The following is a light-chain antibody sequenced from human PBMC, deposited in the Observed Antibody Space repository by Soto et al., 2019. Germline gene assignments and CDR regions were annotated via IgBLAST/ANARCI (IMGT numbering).Light chain of an antibody. CDR1: QSVSSSY. J-gene: IGKJ1*01. CDR3: QQYGSSPT. CDR2: GAS. Sequence: EIVLTQSPGTLSLSPGERATLSCRASQSVSSSYLAWYQQKPGQAPRLLIYGASSRATGIPDRFSGSGSGTDFTLTISRLEPEEFAVYCCQQYGSSPTFGQGTKVEV. V-gene: IGKV3-20*01.